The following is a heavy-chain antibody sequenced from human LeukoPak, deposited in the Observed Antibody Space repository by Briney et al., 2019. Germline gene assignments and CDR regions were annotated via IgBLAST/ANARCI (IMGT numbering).Heavy chain of an antibody. CDR2: IIPIFGTA. J-gene: IGHJ6*04. V-gene: IGHV1-69*01. D-gene: IGHD2-2*01. CDR3: ARVAIEGCSSTSCYANGMDV. CDR1: GGTFSSYA. Sequence: GASVKVSCKASGGTFSSYAISWVRQAPGQGLEWMGGIIPIFGTANYAQKFQGRVTITADESTSTAYMELSSLGSEDTAVYYCARVAIEGCSSTSCYANGMDVWGKGTTVTISS.